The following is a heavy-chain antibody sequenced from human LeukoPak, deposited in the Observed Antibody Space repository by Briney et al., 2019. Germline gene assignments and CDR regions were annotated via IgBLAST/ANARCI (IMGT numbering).Heavy chain of an antibody. CDR3: ARGGTAVIAPYAFDI. J-gene: IGHJ3*02. D-gene: IGHD4-23*01. V-gene: IGHV4-59*01. Sequence: SETLSLTCTVSGGSISSYYWSWIRQPPGKGLEWIGYIYYSGSTNCNPSVKSRVAMSVGTSKKQFPLKLSSLTAADTAVYYCARGGTAVIAPYAFDIWGQGTMVTVSS. CDR2: IYYSGST. CDR1: GGSISSYY.